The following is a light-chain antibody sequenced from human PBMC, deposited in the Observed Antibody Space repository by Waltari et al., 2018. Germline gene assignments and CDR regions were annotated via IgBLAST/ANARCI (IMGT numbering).Light chain of an antibody. CDR2: GAS. CDR1: QSVSRSF. Sequence: VLTQSPGTLSLSPGERAALPCRPSQSVSRSFLAWYQQKPGQAPRLLIYGASSRATGIPDRFSGSGSGTDFTLTISRLEPEDFAVYYCQQYGTSPWTFGQGTKVEIK. CDR3: QQYGTSPWT. J-gene: IGKJ1*01. V-gene: IGKV3-20*01.